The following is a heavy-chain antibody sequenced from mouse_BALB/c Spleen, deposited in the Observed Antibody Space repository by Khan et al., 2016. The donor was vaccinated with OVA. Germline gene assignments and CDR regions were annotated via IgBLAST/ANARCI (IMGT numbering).Heavy chain of an antibody. D-gene: IGHD1-1*01. Sequence: EVQLQESGPGLVKPSQSLSLTCTVTGYSITSGYAWNWIRQFPGNKLEWMGYISYSGGTSYNTSFKSRFSISRDTSKNQFFLQLNSVTTEDTATYYCARVNYYGDYFDYWGQGTTLTVSA. CDR3: ARVNYYGDYFDY. J-gene: IGHJ2*01. CDR1: GYSITSGYA. CDR2: ISYSGGT. V-gene: IGHV3-2*02.